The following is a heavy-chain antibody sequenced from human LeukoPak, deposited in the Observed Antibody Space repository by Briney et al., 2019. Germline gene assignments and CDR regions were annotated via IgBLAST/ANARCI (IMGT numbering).Heavy chain of an antibody. CDR2: ISGSGGST. V-gene: IGHV3-23*01. J-gene: IGHJ5*02. D-gene: IGHD1-1*01. CDR3: AKDGGQRPGNWFDP. CDR1: GFTVSSNY. Sequence: GGSLRLSCAASGFTVSSNYMSWVRQAPGKGLEWVSAISGSGGSTYYADSVKGRFTISRDNSKNTLYLQMNSLRAEDTAVYYCAKDGGQRPGNWFDPWGQGTLVTVSS.